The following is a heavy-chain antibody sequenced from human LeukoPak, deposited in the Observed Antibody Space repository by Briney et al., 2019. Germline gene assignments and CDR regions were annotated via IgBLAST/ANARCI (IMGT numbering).Heavy chain of an antibody. V-gene: IGHV1-2*02. CDR3: AREGSSTSCYDY. Sequence: ASVKVSCKASGYTFTGYYMHGVRQTPGQGLEWMGWINPNSGGTNYAQKFQGRVTMTRDTSISTAYMELSRLRSDDTAVYYCAREGSSTSCYDYWGQGTLVTVSS. CDR2: INPNSGGT. J-gene: IGHJ4*02. CDR1: GYTFTGYY. D-gene: IGHD2-2*01.